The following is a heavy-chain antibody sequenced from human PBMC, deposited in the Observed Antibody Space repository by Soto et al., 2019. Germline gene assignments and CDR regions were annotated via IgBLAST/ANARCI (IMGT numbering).Heavy chain of an antibody. Sequence: GGSLRLSCAASGFTFSSYATSWVRQAPGKGLEWVSAISGSGGSTYYADSVKGRFTISRDNSKNTLYLQMNSLRAEDTAVYYCAKDPHRYCSGGSCPSDAFDIWGQGTMVTVSS. CDR3: AKDPHRYCSGGSCPSDAFDI. V-gene: IGHV3-23*01. J-gene: IGHJ3*02. CDR2: ISGSGGST. CDR1: GFTFSSYA. D-gene: IGHD2-15*01.